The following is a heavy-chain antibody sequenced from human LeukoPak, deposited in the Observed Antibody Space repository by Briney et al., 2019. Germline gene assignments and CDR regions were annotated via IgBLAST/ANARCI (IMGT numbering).Heavy chain of an antibody. CDR1: RFTFSNYI. J-gene: IGHJ4*02. CDR2: ITSTGHI. CDR3: ARGGDSDYGLDI. D-gene: IGHD3-16*01. Sequence: GSLRLSCAASRFTFSNYIINWVRQAPGKGLEWVSAITSTGHIDYADSVKGRFTISRDNAKNSVYLQMNSLRGEDTSVYYCARGGDSDYGLDIWGQGALVTVSS. V-gene: IGHV3-21*01.